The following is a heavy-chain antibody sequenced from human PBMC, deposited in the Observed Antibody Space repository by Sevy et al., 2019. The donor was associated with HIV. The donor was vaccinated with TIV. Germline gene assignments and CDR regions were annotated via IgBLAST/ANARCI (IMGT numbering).Heavy chain of an antibody. CDR1: GFTFSSYW. CDR3: ARDMADTAMVNDAFDI. D-gene: IGHD5-18*01. Sequence: GGSLRLSCAASGFTFSSYWMSWVRQAPGKGLEWVANIKQDGSEKYYVDSVKGRFTISRDNAKNSLYLQMNSLRAEDTAVYYCARDMADTAMVNDAFDIWGQGTIVTVSS. CDR2: IKQDGSEK. V-gene: IGHV3-7*03. J-gene: IGHJ3*02.